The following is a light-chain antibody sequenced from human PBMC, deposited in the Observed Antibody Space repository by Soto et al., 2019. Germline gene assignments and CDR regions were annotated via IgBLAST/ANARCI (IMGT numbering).Light chain of an antibody. Sequence: EIVLTQSPGTLSLSPGERATLSCRASQSVSSSYLAWYQQKPGQAPRLLIYGASSRATGIPDRFSGSGSGTDFTLTISRLEPEDFAVYYWQQSGSSPPINVGKGTRLEIK. J-gene: IGKJ5*01. CDR2: GAS. V-gene: IGKV3-20*01. CDR1: QSVSSSY. CDR3: QQSGSSPPIN.